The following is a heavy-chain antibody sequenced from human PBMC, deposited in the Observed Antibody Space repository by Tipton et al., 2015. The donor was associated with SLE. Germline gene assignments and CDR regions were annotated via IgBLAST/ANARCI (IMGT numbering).Heavy chain of an antibody. CDR1: GGSIISSSW. V-gene: IGHV4-4*02. CDR2: IYHSESP. Sequence: TLSLTYAVSGGSIISSSWWSWVRQPPGKGLEWIGDIYHSESPNYNPSLKSRVTISIDKSKNQFSLKLTSVTAADTAVYHCTRVPRYNWNYIADWGQGTLVSVSS. CDR3: TRVPRYNWNYIAD. J-gene: IGHJ4*02. D-gene: IGHD1-7*01.